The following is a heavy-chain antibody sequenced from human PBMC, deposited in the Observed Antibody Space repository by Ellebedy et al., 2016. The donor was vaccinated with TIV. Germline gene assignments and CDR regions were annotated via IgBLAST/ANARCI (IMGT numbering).Heavy chain of an antibody. J-gene: IGHJ4*02. D-gene: IGHD3-10*01. CDR3: ATPYYYGSGSIY. Sequence: MPSETLSLTCAVYGGSISSYYWGWIRQPPGKGLEWIGSIYYSGSTYYNPSLKSRVTISVDTSKNQFSLKLSSVTAADTAVYYCATPYYYGSGSIYWGQGTLVTVSS. V-gene: IGHV4-39*01. CDR2: IYYSGST. CDR1: GGSISSYY.